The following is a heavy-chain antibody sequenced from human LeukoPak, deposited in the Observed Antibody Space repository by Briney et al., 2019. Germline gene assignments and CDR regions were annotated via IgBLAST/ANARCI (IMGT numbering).Heavy chain of an antibody. Sequence: GESLKISCKGSGFSFTNYWIGWVRQMPGKGLEWMGVIYPGDSDTRYSPPFQGEVTFSVDKSISTAYLQWNSLKASDAAMYYCAREENNGVPYFSYWAQGTLVTVSS. D-gene: IGHD2-8*01. CDR2: IYPGDSDT. J-gene: IGHJ4*02. CDR1: GFSFTNYW. CDR3: AREENNGVPYFSY. V-gene: IGHV5-51*01.